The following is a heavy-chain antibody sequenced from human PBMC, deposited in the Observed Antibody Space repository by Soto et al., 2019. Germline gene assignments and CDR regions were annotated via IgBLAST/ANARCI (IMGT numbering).Heavy chain of an antibody. CDR3: ARVFGLGYCSGGSCYKGIGY. CDR1: GGSFSGYA. D-gene: IGHD2-15*01. CDR2: IIPIFGTA. Sequence: SVKVSCKASGGSFSGYAISWVRQAPGQGLEWVGGIIPIFGTANYAQKFQGRVTITADESTSTAYMELSSLRYEDTAVYDCARVFGLGYCSGGSCYKGIGYWGQGNLVTVSS. J-gene: IGHJ4*02. V-gene: IGHV1-69*13.